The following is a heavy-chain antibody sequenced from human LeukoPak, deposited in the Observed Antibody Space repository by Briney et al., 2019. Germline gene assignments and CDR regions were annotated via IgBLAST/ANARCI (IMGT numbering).Heavy chain of an antibody. CDR3: AKRGVVIRAVIIVGFHKEAYYFDY. CDR2: ISEGGGSR. Sequence: GGSLRLSCAASGFTFSSYAMSWVRQAPGKGLEWVAGISEGGGSRNYADSVKGLFTISRDNPKNTLYLQMNSLRAEDTAVYFCAKRGVVIRAVIIVGFHKEAYYFDYWGQGALVTVSS. D-gene: IGHD3-10*01. V-gene: IGHV3-23*01. CDR1: GFTFSSYA. J-gene: IGHJ4*02.